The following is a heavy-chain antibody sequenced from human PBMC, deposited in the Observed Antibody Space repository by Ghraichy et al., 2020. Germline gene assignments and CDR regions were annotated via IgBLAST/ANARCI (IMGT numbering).Heavy chain of an antibody. Sequence: WGSLRLSCVASGFTFSSYWMHWVRQAPGKGLVWVSRITSDGSSTTYADSVKGRFTVSRDNAKNTLYLQMNSLRAEDTAVYYCVGSSGWPGHWGQGTLVTVSS. J-gene: IGHJ1*01. V-gene: IGHV3-74*01. CDR3: VGSSGWPGH. D-gene: IGHD6-19*01. CDR2: ITSDGSST. CDR1: GFTFSSYW.